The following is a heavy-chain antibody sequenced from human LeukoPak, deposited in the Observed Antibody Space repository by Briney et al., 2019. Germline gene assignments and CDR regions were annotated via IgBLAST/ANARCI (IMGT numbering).Heavy chain of an antibody. J-gene: IGHJ4*02. D-gene: IGHD6-13*01. CDR2: IRNKANSYTT. CDR3: ARVLSSGWSGAVFDY. Sequence: GGSLRLSCAASGFTFSDHYMDWVRQAPGRGLEWVGRIRNKANSYTTEYAASVKGRFTISRDDSKNSLYLQMNSLKTEDTAVYYCARVLSSGWSGAVFDYWGQGTLVTVSS. V-gene: IGHV3-72*01. CDR1: GFTFSDHY.